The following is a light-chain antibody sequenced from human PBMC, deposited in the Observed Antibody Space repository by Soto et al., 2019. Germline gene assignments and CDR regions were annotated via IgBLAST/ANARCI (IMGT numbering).Light chain of an antibody. CDR3: TSYTSDSTYV. V-gene: IGLV2-14*01. CDR2: DVS. CDR1: STDVGRYNY. Sequence: ALTQPASVSGSPGQSITISCTGTSTDVGRYNYVSWYQQHPGKAPKLMVYDVSNRPSWVSNRFSGSKSGITASLTISGLQAEDEADYYCTSYTSDSTYVFGTGTRSPS. J-gene: IGLJ1*01.